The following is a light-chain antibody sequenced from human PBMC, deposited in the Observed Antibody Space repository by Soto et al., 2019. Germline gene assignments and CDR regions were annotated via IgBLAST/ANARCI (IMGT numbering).Light chain of an antibody. CDR3: QAWGTGGV. J-gene: IGLJ3*02. V-gene: IGLV4-69*01. Sequence: QPVLTQSPSASASPGASVKLTCTLSSGHSDYAIARHQQQPEKGPRYLMKVTSDGSHTKGDGIPDRFSGSSSGADRYLTISSLRSDDEADYYCQAWGTGGVFGGGTKLTVL. CDR1: SGHSDYA. CDR2: VTSDGSH.